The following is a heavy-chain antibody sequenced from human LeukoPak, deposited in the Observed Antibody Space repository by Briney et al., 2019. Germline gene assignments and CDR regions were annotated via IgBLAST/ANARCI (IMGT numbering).Heavy chain of an antibody. V-gene: IGHV4-4*07. CDR1: GGSISSYY. CDR2: IYTSGST. D-gene: IGHD3-22*01. Sequence: SETLSLTCTVSGGSISSYYWSWIRQPAGKGLEWIGRIYTSGSTNYNPSLKSRVTMSVDTSKNQFSLKLSSLTAADTAVYYCARDRYYYDSSDKFDYWGQGILVTVSS. CDR3: ARDRYYYDSSDKFDY. J-gene: IGHJ4*02.